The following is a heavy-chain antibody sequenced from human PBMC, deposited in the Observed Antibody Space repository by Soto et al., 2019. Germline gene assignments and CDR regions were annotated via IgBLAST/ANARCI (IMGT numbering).Heavy chain of an antibody. CDR1: GSTFPNYP. J-gene: IGHJ5*02. Sequence: VQLVESGGGVIHPGKSLRLSCTASGSTFPNYPMHWVRQAPDKGLEWVAVISHDGVTKNSADSVKGRFTISRDNSRNTLYLQMNSLRIEDTAMYYCVRGGYSSSWETLDPWGQGTLVTVSS. D-gene: IGHD4-4*01. CDR2: ISHDGVTK. CDR3: VRGGYSSSWETLDP. V-gene: IGHV3-30-3*01.